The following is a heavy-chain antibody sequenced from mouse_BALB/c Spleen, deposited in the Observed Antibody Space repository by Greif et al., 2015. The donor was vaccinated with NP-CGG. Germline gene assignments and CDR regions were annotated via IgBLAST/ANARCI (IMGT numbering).Heavy chain of an antibody. Sequence: VMLVESGPGLVQPSQSLSITCTVSGFSLTSYGVHWVRQSPGKGLEWLGVIWSGGSTYYNAAFISRLSISKDNSKSQVFFKMNSLQADDTAIYYCARNKPWFAYWGQGTLVTVSA. V-gene: IGHV2-4-1*01. CDR3: ARNKPWFAY. CDR2: IWSGGST. J-gene: IGHJ3*01. CDR1: GFSLTSYG.